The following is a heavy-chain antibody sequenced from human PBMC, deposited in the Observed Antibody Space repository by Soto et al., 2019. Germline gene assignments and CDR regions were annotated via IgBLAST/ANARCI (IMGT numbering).Heavy chain of an antibody. J-gene: IGHJ5*02. CDR3: ASPFRGSSANWFDP. CDR1: GGSISSSSYY. Sequence: PSETLSLTCTVSGGSISSSSYYWGWIRQPPGKGLEWIGSIYYSGSTYYNPSLKSRVTIPVDTSKNQFSLKLSSVTAADTAVYYCASPFRGSSANWFDPWGQGTLVTVSS. D-gene: IGHD3-16*01. CDR2: IYYSGST. V-gene: IGHV4-39*01.